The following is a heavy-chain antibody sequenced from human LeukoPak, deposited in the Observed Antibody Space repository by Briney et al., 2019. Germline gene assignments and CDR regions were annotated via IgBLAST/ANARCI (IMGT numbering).Heavy chain of an antibody. Sequence: SETLSLTCTVSGGSISSSSYYWGWIRQPPGKGLEWIGSIYYSGSTYYNPSLKSRVTISVDTSKSLFSLKLTSVTAADTAVYFCARTYYDYVWGSYRRYYFDYWGQGTLVTVSS. CDR3: ARTYYDYVWGSYRRYYFDY. J-gene: IGHJ4*02. V-gene: IGHV4-39*07. D-gene: IGHD3-16*02. CDR1: GGSISSSSYY. CDR2: IYYSGST.